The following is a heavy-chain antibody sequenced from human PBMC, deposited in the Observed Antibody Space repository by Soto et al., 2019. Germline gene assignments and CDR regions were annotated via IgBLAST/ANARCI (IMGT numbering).Heavy chain of an antibody. D-gene: IGHD3-16*02. CDR1: GGSFSGYY. CDR3: ARGKLSDYVWGSYRYHFDN. CDR2: INHSGST. V-gene: IGHV4-34*01. Sequence: PSETLSLTCAVYGGSFSGYYWSWIRQPPGKGLEWIGEINHSGSTNYNPSLKSRVTISVDTSKNQFSLKLSSVTAADTAVYYCARGKLSDYVWGSYRYHFDNWGQGTLVTVSS. J-gene: IGHJ4*02.